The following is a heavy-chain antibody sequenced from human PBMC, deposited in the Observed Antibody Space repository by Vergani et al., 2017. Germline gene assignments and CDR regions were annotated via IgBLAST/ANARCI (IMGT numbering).Heavy chain of an antibody. J-gene: IGHJ3*02. CDR1: GFTFSSYA. Sequence: EVQLLESGGGLVQPGGSLRLSCAASGFTFSSYAMSWVRPAPGKGLEWVSAISGSGGSTYYADSVKGRFTISADKSISTANLQWSSLKASDTAMYWCARTYSSFSRDAFDIWGQGTMVTVSS. V-gene: IGHV3-23*01. CDR3: ARTYSSFSRDAFDI. CDR2: ISGSGGST. D-gene: IGHD6-6*01.